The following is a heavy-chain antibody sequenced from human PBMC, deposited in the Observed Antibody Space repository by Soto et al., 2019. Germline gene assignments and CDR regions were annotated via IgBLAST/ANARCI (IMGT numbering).Heavy chain of an antibody. V-gene: IGHV1-69*13. J-gene: IGHJ4*02. CDR3: SGVKSRISHGLDY. CDR2: IIPIFGTA. CDR1: GATFSSYA. D-gene: IGHD2-2*01. Sequence: VKVSSKASGATFSSYAISWVRQAPGQGLEWMGGIIPIFGTANYAQKFQGRVKINADESTSTAYMELNSLRSEDTAVYYCSGVKSRISHGLDYWGQGTLVTVAS.